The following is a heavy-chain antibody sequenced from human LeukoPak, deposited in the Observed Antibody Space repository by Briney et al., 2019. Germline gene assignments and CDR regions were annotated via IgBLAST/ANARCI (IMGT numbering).Heavy chain of an antibody. CDR3: ARDNGEYCSSTSCAYYYYYYMDV. D-gene: IGHD2-2*01. J-gene: IGHJ6*03. CDR2: IYYSGST. CDR1: GGSISSGGYY. V-gene: IGHV4-31*03. Sequence: SETLSLTCTVSGGSISSGGYYWSWIRQHPGKGLEWIGYIYYSGSTYYNPSLKSRVTISVDTSKNQFSLKLSSVTAADTAVYYCARDNGEYCSSTSCAYYYYYYMDVWGKGTTVTVSS.